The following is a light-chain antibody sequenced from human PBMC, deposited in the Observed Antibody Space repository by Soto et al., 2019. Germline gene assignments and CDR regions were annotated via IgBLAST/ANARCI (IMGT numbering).Light chain of an antibody. J-gene: IGKJ5*01. CDR2: AAS. CDR1: QSVSSY. V-gene: IGKV3-20*01. CDR3: QQYGYSPIT. Sequence: TQSPSSLSASVGDRVTITCRASQSVSSYLAWYQQKPGQAPRLLIYAASSRATGSPDRFSGGGSGTDFTLTISRLEPEDFAVYYCQQYGYSPITFGQGTRLEIK.